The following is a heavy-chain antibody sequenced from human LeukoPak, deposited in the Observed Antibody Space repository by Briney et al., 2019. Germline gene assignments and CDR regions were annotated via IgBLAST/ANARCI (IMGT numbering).Heavy chain of an antibody. CDR3: ARDVGDYAVYYFDY. CDR2: IIPIFGTA. CDR1: GGTFSSYA. J-gene: IGHJ4*02. Sequence: SVKVSCEASGGTFSSYAISWVRQAPGQGLEWMGGIIPIFGTANYAQKFQGRVTITADESTSTAYMELSSLRSEDTAVYYCARDVGDYAVYYFDYWGQGTLVTVSS. V-gene: IGHV1-69*01. D-gene: IGHD4-17*01.